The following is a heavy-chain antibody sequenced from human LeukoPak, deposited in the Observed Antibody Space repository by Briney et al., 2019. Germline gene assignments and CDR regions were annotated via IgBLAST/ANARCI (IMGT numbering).Heavy chain of an antibody. CDR1: GFTFSSYW. Sequence: GGSLRLSCAASGFTFSSYWMSWVCQAPGKGLEGVANIKQDGSEKYYVDSVKGRFTISRDNDKNSLFLQMTSLRAEDTAVYYCARVGGRYSPLGYWGQGTLVTVSS. D-gene: IGHD3-16*02. J-gene: IGHJ4*02. CDR2: IKQDGSEK. V-gene: IGHV3-7*01. CDR3: ARVGGRYSPLGY.